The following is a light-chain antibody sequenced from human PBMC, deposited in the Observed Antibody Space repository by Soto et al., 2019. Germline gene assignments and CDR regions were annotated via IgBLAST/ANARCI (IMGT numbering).Light chain of an antibody. J-gene: IGKJ1*01. CDR3: QHYNDYSWT. CDR1: QSISIW. Sequence: DIHMTQSPSTLSASVGDRVTITCRASQSISIWLAWYQQKPGRAPNLLIYGTSSLESGVPSRFSGSGSGTKFTLTISSLQPDDFPTYYCQHYNDYSWTFGQGTKVEIK. CDR2: GTS. V-gene: IGKV1-5*03.